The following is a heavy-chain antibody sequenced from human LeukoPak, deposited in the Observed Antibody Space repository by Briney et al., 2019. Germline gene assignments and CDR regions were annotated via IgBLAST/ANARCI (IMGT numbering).Heavy chain of an antibody. CDR1: GFTFSNAW. CDR3: TTRIAAAGPSY. Sequence: GGSLRLSCAASGFTFSNAWMSWVRQAPRKGLEWVGRIKSKTDGGTADYAAPVKGRFTISRDDSKNTLYLQMNSLKTEDTAVYYCTTRIAAAGPSYWGQGTLVTVSS. V-gene: IGHV3-15*01. CDR2: IKSKTDGGTA. J-gene: IGHJ4*02. D-gene: IGHD6-13*01.